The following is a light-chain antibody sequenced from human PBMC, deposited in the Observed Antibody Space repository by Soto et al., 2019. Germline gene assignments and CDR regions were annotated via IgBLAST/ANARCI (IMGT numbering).Light chain of an antibody. Sequence: QSVLTQPPSLSGAPGQRVTISCTGSGSNIGAPYDVHWYQHLPGTAPKILIYGSTNRPSGVPGRFSGSKSGTSASLAITGLQAEDEADYYCQSYDSSLSVYVFGAGTKLTVL. CDR1: GSNIGAPYD. V-gene: IGLV1-40*01. CDR3: QSYDSSLSVYV. J-gene: IGLJ1*01. CDR2: GST.